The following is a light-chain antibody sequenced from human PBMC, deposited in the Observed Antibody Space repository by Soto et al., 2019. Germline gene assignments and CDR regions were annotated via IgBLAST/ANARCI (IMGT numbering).Light chain of an antibody. CDR1: QSISSY. CDR3: QQSYSTSWT. V-gene: IGKV1-39*01. CDR2: AAS. J-gene: IGKJ1*01. Sequence: DIQMTQSASAPSASVLDRVTITCLASQSISSYLNWYQQKPGKAPKLLIYAASSLQSGVPSRFSGSGSGTDFTLTISSLQPEDFATYYCQQSYSTSWTFGQGTKVDIK.